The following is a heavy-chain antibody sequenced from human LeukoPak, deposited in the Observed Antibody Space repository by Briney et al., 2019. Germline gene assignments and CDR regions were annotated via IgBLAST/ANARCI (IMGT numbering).Heavy chain of an antibody. D-gene: IGHD1-14*01. Sequence: GGSLRLSCAASGFTFSAYWMSWVRQAPGKGLEWVANIKQDGSEKYYVDSVKGRFTISRDNAKNSLYLQMNSLRAEDTAVYYCARDPRSPSIRRAFDIWGQGTMVTVSS. V-gene: IGHV3-7*01. CDR1: GFTFSAYW. J-gene: IGHJ3*02. CDR3: ARDPRSPSIRRAFDI. CDR2: IKQDGSEK.